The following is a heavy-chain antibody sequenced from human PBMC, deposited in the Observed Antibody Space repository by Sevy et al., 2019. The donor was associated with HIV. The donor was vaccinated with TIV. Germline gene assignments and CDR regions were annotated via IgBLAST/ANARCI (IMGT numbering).Heavy chain of an antibody. V-gene: IGHV1-69*13. CDR1: GGTFSSYA. CDR2: IIPIFGTA. Sequence: ASVKVSCKASGGTFSSYAISWVRQAPGQGLEWMGGIIPIFGTANYAQKFQGRVTITADESTSTAYMELSSLRSKDTAVYYCARGHSSGIVAAGTGYYYYYGMDVWGQGTTVTVSS. D-gene: IGHD6-13*01. J-gene: IGHJ6*02. CDR3: ARGHSSGIVAAGTGYYYYYGMDV.